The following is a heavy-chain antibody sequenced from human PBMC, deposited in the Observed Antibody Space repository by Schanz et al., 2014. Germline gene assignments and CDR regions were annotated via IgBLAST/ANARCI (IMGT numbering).Heavy chain of an antibody. V-gene: IGHV3-48*01. Sequence: EVQLVESGGGLVQPGGSLRLSCTASGITFSSHSFNWVRQAPGKGLEWVSYIGNGGVTIYYADSVKGRFTISRDNSKSTLYLQMNSLRAEDTAVYYCAKDGPGGSGSYSADGGMDVWGQGTTVTVSS. CDR2: IGNGGVTI. CDR1: GITFSSHS. D-gene: IGHD3-10*01. J-gene: IGHJ6*02. CDR3: AKDGPGGSGSYSADGGMDV.